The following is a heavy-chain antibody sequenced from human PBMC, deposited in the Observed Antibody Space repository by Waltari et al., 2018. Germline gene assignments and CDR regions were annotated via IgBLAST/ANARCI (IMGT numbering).Heavy chain of an antibody. CDR1: GGSISSHY. Sequence: QVQLQESGPGLVKPSETLSLTCTVSGGSISSHYWSWIRQPPGKGLEWIGYIYYSGSTNYNPSLKSRVTISVDTSKNQFSLKLSSVTAADTAVYYCARARYSSSTLYFQHWGQGTLVTVSS. J-gene: IGHJ1*01. CDR2: IYYSGST. V-gene: IGHV4-59*11. CDR3: ARARYSSSTLYFQH. D-gene: IGHD6-6*01.